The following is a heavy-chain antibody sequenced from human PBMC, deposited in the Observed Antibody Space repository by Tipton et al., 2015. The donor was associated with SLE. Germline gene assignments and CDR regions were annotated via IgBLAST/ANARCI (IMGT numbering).Heavy chain of an antibody. CDR2: IYYSGNT. D-gene: IGHD1-7*01. V-gene: IGHV4-59*01. Sequence: TLSRTCTVSGGSISSYYWSWIRQPPGKGLEWIGYIYYSGNTNYNPSLKSRVTISVDTSKNQFSLKLSSVTAADTAVYYCARIPGSTRAFDIWGQGTMVTVSS. CDR3: ARIPGSTRAFDI. J-gene: IGHJ3*02. CDR1: GGSISSYY.